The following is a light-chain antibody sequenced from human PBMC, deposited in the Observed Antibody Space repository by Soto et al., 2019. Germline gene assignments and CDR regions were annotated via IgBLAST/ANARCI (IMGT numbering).Light chain of an antibody. CDR2: KAS. CDR1: QTISIW. CDR3: QHYNSYSEA. V-gene: IGKV1-5*03. Sequence: DIHMTQYPSTFCGSVEDKDTITCRASQTISIWLAWYQQKPGKAPKLLIYKASTLKSGVPSRFSGSGSGTELTLTISSLQPDHFATYYCQHYNSYSEAFSQGTKLDIK. J-gene: IGKJ1*01.